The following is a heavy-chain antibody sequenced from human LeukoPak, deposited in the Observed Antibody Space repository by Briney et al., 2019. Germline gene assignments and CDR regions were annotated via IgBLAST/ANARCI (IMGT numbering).Heavy chain of an antibody. D-gene: IGHD2-2*01. Sequence: GGSLRLSCTASGFAFSFFAMSWLRQPPGKGLEWVSTINANSGATSYAASVRGRFTISRDNSENTLYLQMNSLRAEDTALYYCAKQYCSSTSCIGGGDYWGQGTLVTVSS. V-gene: IGHV3-23*01. CDR2: INANSGAT. J-gene: IGHJ4*02. CDR3: AKQYCSSTSCIGGGDY. CDR1: GFAFSFFA.